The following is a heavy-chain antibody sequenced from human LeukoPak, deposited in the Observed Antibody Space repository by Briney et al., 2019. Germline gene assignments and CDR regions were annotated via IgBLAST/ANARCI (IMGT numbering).Heavy chain of an antibody. CDR3: AKSRMAADPYYFDC. Sequence: ASVKVSCKASGYTFTDYYLHWVRQAPGQGLEWMGWINPNSGGTKYAQKFQGRVTMTRDTSISTAYVELSRLRSDDTGVYYCAKSRMAADPYYFDCWGQGTLVTVSS. D-gene: IGHD6-13*01. CDR2: INPNSGGT. V-gene: IGHV1-2*02. J-gene: IGHJ4*02. CDR1: GYTFTDYY.